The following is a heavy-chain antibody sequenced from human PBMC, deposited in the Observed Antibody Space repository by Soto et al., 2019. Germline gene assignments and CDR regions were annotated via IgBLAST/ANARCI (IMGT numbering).Heavy chain of an antibody. CDR2: IIPSFGTA. V-gene: IGHV1-69*01. Sequence: QVQLVQSGAEVKKPGSSVKVSCKASGGTFSSYAISWVRQAPGQGLEWMGGIIPSFGTANYAQKFPGRVTITADEPTTTAYMELSSLRSEDTAVYYCARVGATTSYYYYGMDVWGQGTTVTVSS. CDR3: ARVGATTSYYYYGMDV. D-gene: IGHD1-26*01. CDR1: GGTFSSYA. J-gene: IGHJ6*02.